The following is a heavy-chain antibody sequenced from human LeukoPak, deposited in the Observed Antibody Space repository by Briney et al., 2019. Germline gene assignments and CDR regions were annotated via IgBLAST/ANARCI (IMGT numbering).Heavy chain of an antibody. D-gene: IGHD3-10*01. CDR1: GGTFSGFS. CDR2: IIPILGTR. Sequence: SVKVSCEASGGTFSGFSISWVRQAPGQGLEWMGGIIPILGTRKYAQKFQGRVTITADESTSTVYMELSGLRSEDTAVYYCARPRGSGNYFSGDYWGQGTLVTVSS. CDR3: ARPRGSGNYFSGDY. V-gene: IGHV1-69*13. J-gene: IGHJ4*02.